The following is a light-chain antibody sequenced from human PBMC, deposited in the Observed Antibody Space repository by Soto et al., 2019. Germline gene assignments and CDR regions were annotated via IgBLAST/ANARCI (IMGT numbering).Light chain of an antibody. V-gene: IGKV3-20*01. CDR2: GAS. CDR3: QQYGSLPWT. CDR1: QSVTSSY. Sequence: EIVLTQSPGTLSLSPVERATLSCRASQSVTSSYLAWYQQKPGQAPWLLSYGASSRATGVPDRFSGSGSGTDFTLTISGLEPEDFAVYCCQQYGSLPWTFGQGTKVEIK. J-gene: IGKJ1*01.